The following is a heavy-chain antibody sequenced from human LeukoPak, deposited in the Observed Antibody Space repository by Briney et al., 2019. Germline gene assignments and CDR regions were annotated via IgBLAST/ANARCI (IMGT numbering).Heavy chain of an antibody. J-gene: IGHJ3*02. Sequence: ASVKVSCKASGYTFTSYYMHWVRQAPGQGLEWMGGIIPIFGTANYAQKFQGRVTITTDESTSTAYMELSSLRSEDTAVYYCARTAASYDAFDIWGQGTMVTVSS. D-gene: IGHD6-13*01. CDR1: GYTFTSYY. CDR3: ARTAASYDAFDI. V-gene: IGHV1-69*05. CDR2: IIPIFGTA.